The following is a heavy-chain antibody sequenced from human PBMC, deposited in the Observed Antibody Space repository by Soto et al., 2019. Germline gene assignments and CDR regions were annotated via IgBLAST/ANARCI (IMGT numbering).Heavy chain of an antibody. CDR3: ARHMTTVGYFDY. CDR1: GFSLSTSGVG. D-gene: IGHD4-17*01. CDR2: VYWDDDK. J-gene: IGHJ4*02. V-gene: IGHV2-5*02. Sequence: QITLKECGPTLVKPTQTLTLTCTLSGFSLSTSGVGVGWIRQPPGKALEWLALVYWDDDKRYSPSLKSRLTITTDTSKNQVDLRMANMDPVDTATYYCARHMTTVGYFDYWGQGTLVTVSS.